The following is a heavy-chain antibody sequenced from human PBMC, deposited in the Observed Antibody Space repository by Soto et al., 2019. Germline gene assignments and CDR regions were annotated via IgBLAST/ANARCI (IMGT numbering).Heavy chain of an antibody. D-gene: IGHD6-13*01. J-gene: IGHJ4*02. CDR2: IIPVLGVE. V-gene: IGHV1-69*02. Sequence: QVQLVQSGAEVKNPGSSVKVSCKASGDTFTRSIISWVRQVPGQRLEWMGRIIPVLGVENHAQNFQGRVTVTADKSTSTAYLELSSLKSEDTAIYYCASSTAGAYVFHDWGQGTLVTVSS. CDR3: ASSTAGAYVFHD. CDR1: GDTFTRSI.